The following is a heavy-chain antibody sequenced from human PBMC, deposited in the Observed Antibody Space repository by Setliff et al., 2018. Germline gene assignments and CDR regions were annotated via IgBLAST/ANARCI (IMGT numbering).Heavy chain of an antibody. D-gene: IGHD3-10*01. V-gene: IGHV4-34*01. CDR1: GGSFSGYH. J-gene: IGHJ6*03. CDR2: IYHSGST. Sequence: SETLSLTCAVYGGSFSGYHWSWIRQAPGKGLEWIGSIYHSGSTYFNPSLKSRVTISADTSKNQFSLNLSSVTAADTAVYYCARDNRARHYMDVWGKGTTVTVS. CDR3: ARDNRARHYMDV.